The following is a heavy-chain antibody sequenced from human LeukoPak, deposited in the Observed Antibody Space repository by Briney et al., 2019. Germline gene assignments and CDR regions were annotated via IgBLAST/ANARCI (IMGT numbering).Heavy chain of an antibody. CDR2: IYTSGST. D-gene: IGHD5-12*01. V-gene: IGHV4-61*02. Sequence: SETLSLTCTVSGGSISSGSYYWSWIRQPAGKGLEWIGRIYTSGSTNYNPSLKSRVTISVYTPKNQFSLKLNSVTAADTAVYLCARGAIVATTVDSWCQGALVTVSS. CDR3: ARGAIVATTVDS. J-gene: IGHJ5*01. CDR1: GGSISSGSYY.